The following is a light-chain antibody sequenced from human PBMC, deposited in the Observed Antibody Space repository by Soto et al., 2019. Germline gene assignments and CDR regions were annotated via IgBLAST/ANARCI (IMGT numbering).Light chain of an antibody. CDR3: QQYFDFWT. CDR1: QSVGSN. CDR2: GAS. V-gene: IGKV3-15*01. Sequence: ETVMTQSPATLSVPPGERATLSCRASQSVGSNLAWYQQKPGQPPRLLIYGASTRATGIPARFSGSGSGPEFTLTISNLQSEDFGVYYCQQYFDFWTFGQGTKV. J-gene: IGKJ1*01.